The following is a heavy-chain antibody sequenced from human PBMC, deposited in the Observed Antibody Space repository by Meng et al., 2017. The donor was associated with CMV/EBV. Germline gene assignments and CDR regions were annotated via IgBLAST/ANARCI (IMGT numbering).Heavy chain of an antibody. Sequence: ITLKESGPTLVKPTQTLTLTCTFSGFSLSTSGVGVGWIRQPPGKALEWLALIYWDDDKRYSPSLKSRLTITKDTSKNQVVLTMTNMDPVDTATYYCAHRLHGSGSYYPYYFDYWGQGTLVTVSS. CDR1: GFSLSTSGVG. CDR2: IYWDDDK. V-gene: IGHV2-5*02. J-gene: IGHJ4*02. D-gene: IGHD3-10*01. CDR3: AHRLHGSGSYYPYYFDY.